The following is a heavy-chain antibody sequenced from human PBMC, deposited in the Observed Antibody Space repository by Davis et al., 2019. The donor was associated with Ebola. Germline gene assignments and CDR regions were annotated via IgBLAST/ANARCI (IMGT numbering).Heavy chain of an antibody. V-gene: IGHV4-38-2*01. CDR2: IYHSGST. D-gene: IGHD4-17*01. Sequence: PSETLSLTCAVSGYSISSGYYWGWIRQPPGKGLEWIGTIYHSGSTYSNPSLKSRVSISVDTSKNQFSLKVSAVTAPDTAVYYCARAPRNGDYPFDYWGQGTLVTVSS. CDR3: ARAPRNGDYPFDY. J-gene: IGHJ4*02. CDR1: GYSISSGYY.